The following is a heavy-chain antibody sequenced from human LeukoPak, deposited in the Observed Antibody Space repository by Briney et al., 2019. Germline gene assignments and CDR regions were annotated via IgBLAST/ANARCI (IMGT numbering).Heavy chain of an antibody. J-gene: IGHJ4*02. CDR1: GFTFSSYW. Sequence: PGGSLRLSCAASGFTFSSYWMSWVRQAPGKGLEWVANIKQDGSEKLYVDSVKGRFTISRDNAKNSLFLQMNSLRAEDTAVYYCARACSMTTCNFDYWGQGTLVTASS. D-gene: IGHD6-13*01. V-gene: IGHV3-7*01. CDR3: ARACSMTTCNFDY. CDR2: IKQDGSEK.